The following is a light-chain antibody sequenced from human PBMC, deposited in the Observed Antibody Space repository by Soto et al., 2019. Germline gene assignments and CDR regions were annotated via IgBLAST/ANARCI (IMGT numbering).Light chain of an antibody. CDR2: AAS. Sequence: AIQMTQSPSSLSASVGDRVIITCRASQDIRSDLGWYQQKPGQAPKLLIYAASTLLAGVPSRFSGSGSGADFTLTISTLQPEDCATYYCLQDYSYPRTFGQGTKVEIK. CDR1: QDIRSD. J-gene: IGKJ1*01. V-gene: IGKV1-6*01. CDR3: LQDYSYPRT.